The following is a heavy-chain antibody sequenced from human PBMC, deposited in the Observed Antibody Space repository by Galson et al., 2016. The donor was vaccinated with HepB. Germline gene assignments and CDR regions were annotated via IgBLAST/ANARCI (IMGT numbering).Heavy chain of an antibody. CDR3: ARAIMTPSDNWFDP. J-gene: IGHJ5*02. CDR1: GYTFINYY. V-gene: IGHV1-46*01. Sequence: SGYTFINYYIHWVRQAPGQGLEWMGIINPLSGGTDYAQRFQGRVTMTRDTSTSTVSMELSRLRSEDTAVYYCARAIMTPSDNWFDPWGQGSLVTVSS. D-gene: IGHD2-8*01. CDR2: INPLSGGT.